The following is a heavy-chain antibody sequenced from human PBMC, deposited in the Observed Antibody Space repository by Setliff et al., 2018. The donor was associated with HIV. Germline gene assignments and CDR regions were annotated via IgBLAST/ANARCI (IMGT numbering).Heavy chain of an antibody. J-gene: IGHJ3*01. D-gene: IGHD2-8*01. CDR3: ATKVYCTNGVCLDASDL. V-gene: IGHV1-2*06. CDR2: INPNSGGT. Sequence: ASVKVSCKASGYTFTDYYMHWVRQAPGQGLEWMGRINPNSGGTNHAQKFQGRVTMTRDTSSSTAYMELSRLRSDDTAVYYCATKVYCTNGVCLDASDLWGQGTMVTVSS. CDR1: GYTFTDYY.